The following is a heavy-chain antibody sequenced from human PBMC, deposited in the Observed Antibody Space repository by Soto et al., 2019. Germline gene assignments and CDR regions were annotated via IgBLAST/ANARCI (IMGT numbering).Heavy chain of an antibody. Sequence: RASVKVSCKASGGTFSSYAISWVRQAPGQGLEWMGGIIPIFGTANYAQKFQGRVTITADESTSTAYMELSSLRSEDTAVYYCASTSVVVITYYYYGMDVWGQGTTVTVSS. CDR2: IIPIFGTA. CDR3: ASTSVVVITYYYYGMDV. CDR1: GGTFSSYA. D-gene: IGHD3-22*01. V-gene: IGHV1-69*13. J-gene: IGHJ6*02.